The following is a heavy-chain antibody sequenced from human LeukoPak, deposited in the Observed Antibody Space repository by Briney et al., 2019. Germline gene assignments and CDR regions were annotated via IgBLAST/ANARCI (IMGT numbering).Heavy chain of an antibody. D-gene: IGHD6-19*01. Sequence: SETLSLTCTVSGGSISSYYWSWIRQTAGKGLEWIGRIYTSGSSNYNPSLKSRVTMSVDTSNNQFSLKLSSVTAADTAVYYCARIAAYSSGWYSGYYFDYWGQGTLVTVSS. CDR2: IYTSGSS. V-gene: IGHV4-4*07. J-gene: IGHJ4*02. CDR1: GGSISSYY. CDR3: ARIAAYSSGWYSGYYFDY.